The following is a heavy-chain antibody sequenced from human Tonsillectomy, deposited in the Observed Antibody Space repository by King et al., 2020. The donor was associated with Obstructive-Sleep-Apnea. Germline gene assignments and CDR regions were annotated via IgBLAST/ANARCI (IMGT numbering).Heavy chain of an antibody. V-gene: IGHV3-11*01. D-gene: IGHD3-22*01. CDR2: ISSSGSTI. J-gene: IGHJ4*02. Sequence: VQLVESGGGLVKPGGSLRLSSAASGFTFSDYYMSWIRQAPGKGLEWVSYISSSGSTIYYADSVKGRFTISRDNAKNSLYLQMNSLRAEDTAVYYWAGDQPFYYYDSSGLGYYFDYWGQGTLVTVSS. CDR3: AGDQPFYYYDSSGLGYYFDY. CDR1: GFTFSDYY.